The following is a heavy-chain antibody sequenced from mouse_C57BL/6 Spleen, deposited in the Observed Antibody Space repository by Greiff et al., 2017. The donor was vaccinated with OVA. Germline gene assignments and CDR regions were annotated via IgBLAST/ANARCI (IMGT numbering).Heavy chain of an antibody. D-gene: IGHD2-4*01. CDR2: IHPSDSDT. J-gene: IGHJ3*01. CDR3: ALRGDYDWFAY. CDR1: GYTFTSYW. Sequence: QVQLQQPGAELVKPGASVKVSCKASGYTFTSYWMHWVKQRPGPGLEWIGRIHPSDSDTNYTQKFKGKATLTVDKSSSTAYMQLSSMTSEDSAVYYSALRGDYDWFAYWGQGTLVTVSA. V-gene: IGHV1-74*01.